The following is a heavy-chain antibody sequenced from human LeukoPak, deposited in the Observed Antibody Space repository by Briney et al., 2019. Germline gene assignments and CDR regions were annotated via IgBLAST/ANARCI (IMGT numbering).Heavy chain of an antibody. CDR2: ISGSGGST. D-gene: IGHD3-10*01. CDR3: AKGEYYYGSGSYYLDY. CDR1: GFTFSSNA. Sequence: GGSLRLSCAASGFTFSSNAMSWVRQAPGKGLEWVSAISGSGGSTYYADSVKGRFTISRDNSKNTPYLQMNSLRAEDTAVYYCAKGEYYYGSGSYYLDYWGQGTLVTVSS. J-gene: IGHJ4*02. V-gene: IGHV3-23*01.